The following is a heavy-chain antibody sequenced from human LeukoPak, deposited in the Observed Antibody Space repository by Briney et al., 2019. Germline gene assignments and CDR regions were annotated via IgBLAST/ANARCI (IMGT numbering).Heavy chain of an antibody. D-gene: IGHD3-9*01. CDR1: GYTFTDYR. Sequence: ASVKVSCKASGYTFTDYRMHWVRQAPGQGLEWMGIINPSGGSTSYAQKFQGRVTMTRDTSTSTVYMELSSLRSEDAAVYYCARVGSPGLLISDYWGQGTLVTVSS. CDR3: ARVGSPGLLISDY. CDR2: INPSGGST. J-gene: IGHJ4*02. V-gene: IGHV1-46*01.